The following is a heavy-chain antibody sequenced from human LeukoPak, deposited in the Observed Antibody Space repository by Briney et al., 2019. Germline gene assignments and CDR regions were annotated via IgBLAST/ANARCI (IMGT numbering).Heavy chain of an antibody. Sequence: ASVKVSCKASGYTFTAYYVHWVRQAPGQGLEWMGWITPNSGGTKYAQKFLGRVTMTRDTSISTAYMELSGLRSDDTAVYYCARDQTEGWFDPWGQGTLVTVSS. V-gene: IGHV1-2*02. J-gene: IGHJ5*02. CDR1: GYTFTAYY. CDR2: ITPNSGGT. CDR3: ARDQTEGWFDP.